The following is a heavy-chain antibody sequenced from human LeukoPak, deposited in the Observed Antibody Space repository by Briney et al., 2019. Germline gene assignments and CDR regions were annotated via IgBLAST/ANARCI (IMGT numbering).Heavy chain of an antibody. CDR3: AKDAPVNIVVVPAANS. V-gene: IGHV3-23*01. CDR2: ISGSGGST. J-gene: IGHJ4*02. D-gene: IGHD2-2*01. Sequence: GGSLRLSCAASGFTFSSYAMSWVRQAPGKGLEWVSAISGSGGSTYCADSVKGRFTISRDNSKNTLYLQMNSLRAEDTAVYYCAKDAPVNIVVVPAANSWGQGTLVTVSS. CDR1: GFTFSSYA.